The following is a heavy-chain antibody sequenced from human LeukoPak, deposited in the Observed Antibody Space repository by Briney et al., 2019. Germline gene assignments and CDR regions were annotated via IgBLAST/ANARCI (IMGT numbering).Heavy chain of an antibody. V-gene: IGHV1-3*03. CDR1: GYTFTSYA. CDR3: ATAPSKYYYDSSGYYLV. J-gene: IGHJ4*02. Sequence: ASVKVSCKASGYTFTSYAMHWVRQAPGQRLEWMGWINAANGDTKYSQEFQGRVTITRDTSANTAYMELSSLRSEDTAVYYCATAPSKYYYDSSGYYLVWGQGTLVTVSS. CDR2: INAANGDT. D-gene: IGHD3-22*01.